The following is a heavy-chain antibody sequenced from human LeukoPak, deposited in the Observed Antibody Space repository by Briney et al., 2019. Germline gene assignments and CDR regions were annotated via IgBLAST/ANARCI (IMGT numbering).Heavy chain of an antibody. Sequence: ASVKVSCKASGYTFTSYDINWVRQATGQGLECMGWMNPNSGNTGYAQKFQGRVTITRNTSISTAYMELSSLRSDDTAVYYCARTEGSSSWYHYYYYYMDVWGKGTTVTVSS. J-gene: IGHJ6*03. CDR3: ARTEGSSSWYHYYYYYMDV. D-gene: IGHD6-13*01. CDR2: MNPNSGNT. CDR1: GYTFTSYD. V-gene: IGHV1-8*03.